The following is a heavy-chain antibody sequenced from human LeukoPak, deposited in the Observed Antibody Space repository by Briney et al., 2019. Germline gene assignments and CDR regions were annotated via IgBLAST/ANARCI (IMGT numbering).Heavy chain of an antibody. CDR1: GYTFTSYG. V-gene: IGHV1-18*01. J-gene: IGHJ4*02. CDR2: INPYNGNT. CDR3: ASTYCSDGSCYWFSLDY. D-gene: IGHD2-15*01. Sequence: ASVKVSCKASGYTFTSYGISWVRQAPGQGLEWMGWINPYNGNTKYVQKLQGGVTMTTDTSTSTAYMELRSLRSDDTAVYYCASTYCSDGSCYWFSLDYWGQGTLVTVSS.